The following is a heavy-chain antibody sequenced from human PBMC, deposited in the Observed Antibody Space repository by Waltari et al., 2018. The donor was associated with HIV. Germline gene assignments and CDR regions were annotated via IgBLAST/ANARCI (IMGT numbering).Heavy chain of an antibody. CDR2: ISDSGGTT. Sequence: EVQLLESGGGLVQPGGSLRLSCAASGFTFSSYTMLWVRQGPGKGLEWVSGISDSGGTTSYADSVKGRFTISRDNSKNTLYLQMNSLRAEDTAVYYCTRAGTSSYFDNWGQGTLVTVSS. J-gene: IGHJ4*02. D-gene: IGHD1-1*01. V-gene: IGHV3-23*01. CDR3: TRAGTSSYFDN. CDR1: GFTFSSYT.